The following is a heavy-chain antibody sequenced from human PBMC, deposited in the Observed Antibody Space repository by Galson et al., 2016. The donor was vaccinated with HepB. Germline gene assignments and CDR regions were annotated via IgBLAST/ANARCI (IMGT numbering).Heavy chain of an antibody. D-gene: IGHD5-24*01. CDR1: GYSFTSYW. CDR3: ATTPKDVEMVTIDLDY. V-gene: IGHV5-10-1*01. J-gene: IGHJ4*02. Sequence: QSGAEVKKPGESLRISCKGSGYSFTSYWINWVRQMPGKGLEWMGRIDPSDSYTNYSPSFQGHVTISGDKSIRTAYLQWSSLKASDTAIYYCATTPKDVEMVTIDLDYWGQGTLVTVSS. CDR2: IDPSDSYT.